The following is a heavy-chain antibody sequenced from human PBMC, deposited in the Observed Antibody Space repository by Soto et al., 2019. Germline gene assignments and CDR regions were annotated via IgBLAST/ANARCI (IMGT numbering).Heavy chain of an antibody. CDR1: GFIVNNIF. V-gene: IGHV3-66*01. J-gene: IGHJ1*01. D-gene: IGHD3-3*01. CDR2: ISSDDNT. Sequence: EVQLMESGGGVVQPGGSLRLSCAASGFIVNNIFMTWVRQAPGKGLEWLSTISSDDNTYDADSVKGRFTLSKDRPKNTLYLQMNSLRAEDTAVYHCSRDILGGSYDFSHGGQGALVTVSS. CDR3: SRDILGGSYDFSH.